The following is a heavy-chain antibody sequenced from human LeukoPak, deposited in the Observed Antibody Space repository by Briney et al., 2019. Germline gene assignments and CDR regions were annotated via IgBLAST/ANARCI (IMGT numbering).Heavy chain of an antibody. CDR1: GFTFSSYA. Sequence: PGGSLRLSCAASGFTFSSYAMNWARQAPGKGLEWVSTISGSGGSTYYADSVKGRFTISRDNSKNTLYLQMNSLRAEDTAVYFCAKLNGGFGDFDYWGQGTLVTVSS. V-gene: IGHV3-23*01. CDR2: ISGSGGST. D-gene: IGHD3-10*01. J-gene: IGHJ4*02. CDR3: AKLNGGFGDFDY.